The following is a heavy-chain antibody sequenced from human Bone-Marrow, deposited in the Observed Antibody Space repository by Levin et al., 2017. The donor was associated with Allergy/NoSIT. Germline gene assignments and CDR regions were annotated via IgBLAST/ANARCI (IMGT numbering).Heavy chain of an antibody. D-gene: IGHD2-15*01. CDR3: AKDREYCSGANCQTTHAFDI. CDR2: TSSDGSKK. Sequence: GESLKISCAASGFTFSHYAMHWVRQAPGKGLEWVSVTSSDGSKKYYADSLQGRFTISRDTSRNTVYLQMNSLRPEDTALYYCAKDREYCSGANCQTTHAFDIWGQGTMVTVSS. CDR1: GFTFSHYA. V-gene: IGHV3-30-3*01. J-gene: IGHJ3*02.